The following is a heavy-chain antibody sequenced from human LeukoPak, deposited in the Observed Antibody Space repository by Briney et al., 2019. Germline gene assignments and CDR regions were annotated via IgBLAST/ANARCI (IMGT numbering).Heavy chain of an antibody. CDR3: VKNSGIWSF. CDR1: GFTFDTTD. V-gene: IGHV3-23*01. J-gene: IGHJ4*02. Sequence: GGSLRLSCAASGFTFDTTDMTWVRQAPGKGPEWLSCVSGTGDRTYYADSVRGRFTISRDNSKNMLYLQMTSLRVEDTATYYCVKNSGIWSFWGRGTLAAVSS. CDR2: VSGTGDRT. D-gene: IGHD1-26*01.